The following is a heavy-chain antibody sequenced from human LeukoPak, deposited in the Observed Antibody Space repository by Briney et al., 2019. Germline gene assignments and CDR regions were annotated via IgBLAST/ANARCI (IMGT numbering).Heavy chain of an antibody. Sequence: ASVKVSCKASRYTFTGYDINWVRQATGQGLEWMGWMNPNSGNTGYAQKFQGRVTITRNTSISTAYMELSSLRSEDTAVYYCARGPYCSSTSCSYYYYMDVWGKGTTVTVS. CDR2: MNPNSGNT. V-gene: IGHV1-8*03. CDR1: RYTFTGYD. D-gene: IGHD2-2*01. J-gene: IGHJ6*03. CDR3: ARGPYCSSTSCSYYYYMDV.